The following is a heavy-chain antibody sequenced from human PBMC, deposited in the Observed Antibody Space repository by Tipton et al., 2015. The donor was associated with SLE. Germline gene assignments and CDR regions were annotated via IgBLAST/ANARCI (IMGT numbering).Heavy chain of an antibody. CDR2: VYYLGAT. Sequence: TLSLTCTVSNGSINLYYWSWIRQSPGKGLGYIGHVYYLGATNYSPSFESRVAMSVDTSKNQFSLRLRSVTAADTAVYYCARLAAYNSNWYLGVWGHGSLVTVSS. CDR3: ARLAAYNSNWYLGV. D-gene: IGHD2/OR15-2a*01. CDR1: NGSINLYY. J-gene: IGHJ4*01. V-gene: IGHV4-59*08.